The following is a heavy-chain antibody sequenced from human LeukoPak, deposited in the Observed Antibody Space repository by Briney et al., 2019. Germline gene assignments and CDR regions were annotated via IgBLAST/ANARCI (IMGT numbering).Heavy chain of an antibody. CDR3: PKSGYARGEYFDH. CDR1: GFTFSSYW. CDR2: SNSDASST. D-gene: IGHD3-22*01. V-gene: IGHV3-74*01. J-gene: IGHJ4*02. Sequence: PGGSLRLSCAASGFTFSSYWMHWVRQAPGKGLVWVSRSNSDASSTSYADSVKGRFTISRDNAKNTLYLQMTALSAEDTAVYYSPKSGYARGEYFDHLGQGTLVTVSS.